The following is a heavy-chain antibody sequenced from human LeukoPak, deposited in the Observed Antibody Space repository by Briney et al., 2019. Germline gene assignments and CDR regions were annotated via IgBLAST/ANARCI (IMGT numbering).Heavy chain of an antibody. J-gene: IGHJ3*02. CDR3: ARASYYYDTSGLGAFDM. D-gene: IGHD3-22*01. CDR2: ITWDSSNT. V-gene: IGHV3-9*01. CDR1: GFIFNDHA. Sequence: GGSLRLSCEASGFIFNDHAMYWVRQPPGKGLEWVSAITWDSSNTGYADSVKGRFTISRDNAKNSLYLQMNSLRPEDTALYYCARASYYYDTSGLGAFDMWGQGTMVTVSS.